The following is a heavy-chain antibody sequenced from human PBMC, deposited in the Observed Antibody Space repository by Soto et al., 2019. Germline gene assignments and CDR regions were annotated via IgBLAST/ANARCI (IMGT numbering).Heavy chain of an antibody. V-gene: IGHV3-23*01. CDR1: GFTFSSYA. D-gene: IGHD6-19*01. Sequence: EVQLLESGGGLVQPGGSLRLSCAASGFTFSSYAMSWVRQAPGKGLEWVSGISGSGGSTYYADSVKGRFTISRDNSKNTVYLQLNRLRAEDTAVYYCAKDLLGLKGYSSGWSVVDYWGQGTLVTVSS. J-gene: IGHJ4*02. CDR3: AKDLLGLKGYSSGWSVVDY. CDR2: ISGSGGST.